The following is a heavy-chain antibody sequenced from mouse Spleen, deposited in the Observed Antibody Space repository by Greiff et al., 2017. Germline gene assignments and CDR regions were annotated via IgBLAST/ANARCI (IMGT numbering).Heavy chain of an antibody. CDR2: ISSGGSYT. CDR1: GFTFSSYG. Sequence: EVQLQESGGDLVKPGGSLKLSCAASGFTFSSYGMSWVRQTPDKRLEWVATISSGGSYTYYPDSVKGRFTISRDNAKNTLYLQMSSLKSEDTAMYYCARGLRRDYYAMDYWGQGTSVTVSS. D-gene: IGHD2-4*01. CDR3: ARGLRRDYYAMDY. J-gene: IGHJ4*01. V-gene: IGHV5-6*01.